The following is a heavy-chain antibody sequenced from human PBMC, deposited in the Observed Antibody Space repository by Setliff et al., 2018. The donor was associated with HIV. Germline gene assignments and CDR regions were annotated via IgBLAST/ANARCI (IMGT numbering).Heavy chain of an antibody. CDR3: ARHGNQWLVTIDY. CDR1: GDSIGTTTYY. J-gene: IGHJ4*02. CDR2: IYFSGSA. V-gene: IGHV4-39*01. D-gene: IGHD6-19*01. Sequence: PSETLSLTCTVSGDSIGTTTYYWGWIRQSPEKGLEWIGSIYFSGSAYYNPSLESRVTISVDTSKNQFSLKLNSVTAADTAVYYCARHGNQWLVTIDYWGQGTQVTVSS.